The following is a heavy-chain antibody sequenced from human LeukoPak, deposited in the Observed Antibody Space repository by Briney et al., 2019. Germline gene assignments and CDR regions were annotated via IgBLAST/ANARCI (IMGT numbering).Heavy chain of an antibody. V-gene: IGHV1-46*01. Sequence: ASVKVSCKASGYSFTSNYIHWVRQAPGQGLEWMGMIYPRDGSTSYAQRFQDRVTVTRDTSTSTVHMELSGLRSEDTAVYYCARDQEGFDYWARGPWSPSPQ. J-gene: IGHJ4*02. CDR1: GYSFTSNY. CDR3: ARDQEGFDY. CDR2: IYPRDGST.